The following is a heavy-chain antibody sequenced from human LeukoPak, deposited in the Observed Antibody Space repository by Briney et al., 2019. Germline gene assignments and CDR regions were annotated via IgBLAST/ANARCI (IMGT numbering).Heavy chain of an antibody. Sequence: GGSLRLSCAASGFTFNYFWMHWVRQVPGKGPVWISGINNDGTATYYADSVKGRFTISRDNAKNTVYLQMNGLRAEDTSVYFCATASEYWGQGTLVTVSS. CDR3: ATASEY. V-gene: IGHV3-74*01. J-gene: IGHJ4*02. CDR1: GFTFNYFW. CDR2: INNDGTAT.